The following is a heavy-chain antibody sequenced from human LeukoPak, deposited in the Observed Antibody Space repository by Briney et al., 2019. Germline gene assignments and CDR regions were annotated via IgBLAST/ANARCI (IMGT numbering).Heavy chain of an antibody. CDR2: ISTSGSTL. CDR1: GFTFSTYA. Sequence: PGGSLRLSCEASGFTFSTYAMNWVRQAPGKGLEWVSYISTSGSTLYSADSVRGRFTISRDNAKNSLYLQMNSLRAEDTAAYYCARGIYYFDYCGQGTLVTVSS. V-gene: IGHV3-48*03. CDR3: ARGIYYFDY. J-gene: IGHJ4*02.